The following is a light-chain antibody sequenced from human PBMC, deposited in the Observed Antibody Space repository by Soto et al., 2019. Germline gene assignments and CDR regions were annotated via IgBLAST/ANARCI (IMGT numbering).Light chain of an antibody. Sequence: AIRMTQSPSSFSASTGDGVTITCRASQGISSYLAWYQQKPGKALKLLIYAASTLQSGVPSRFSGSGSGTDFTLTISCLQSEDFATYYCQQYYSYPWTFGQGTKVDIK. J-gene: IGKJ1*01. CDR3: QQYYSYPWT. V-gene: IGKV1-8*01. CDR1: QGISSY. CDR2: AAS.